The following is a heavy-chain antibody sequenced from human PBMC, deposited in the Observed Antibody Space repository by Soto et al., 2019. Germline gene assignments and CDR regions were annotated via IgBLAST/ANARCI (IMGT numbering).Heavy chain of an antibody. CDR3: ARVGQNYYYYYMDV. CDR1: GFTFSDYS. D-gene: IGHD1-26*01. Sequence: EVQLVESGGGLAQPGGSLRLYCAASGFTFSDYSMNWVRQPPGKGLEWVSYIGSSSSTMYYADSVKGRFTISRDHAKNSLFLQMNSLRAEDTAVYYCARVGQNYYYYYMDVWGKGTTVTVSS. CDR2: IGSSSSTM. J-gene: IGHJ6*03. V-gene: IGHV3-48*01.